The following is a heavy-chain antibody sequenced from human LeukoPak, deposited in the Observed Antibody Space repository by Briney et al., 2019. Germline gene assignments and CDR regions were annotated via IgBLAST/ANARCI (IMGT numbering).Heavy chain of an antibody. D-gene: IGHD1-26*01. CDR1: GFTFSSYN. Sequence: PGGSLRLSCVGSGFTFSSYNMNWVRQAPGKGLEWVSYISSSSSNIYYVDSVKGRFTISRDNAKSSLYLQMNNLRDEDTAVYYCARDPYSGSYSVDRFDPWGQGTLVTVSS. V-gene: IGHV3-48*02. J-gene: IGHJ5*02. CDR3: ARDPYSGSYSVDRFDP. CDR2: ISSSSSNI.